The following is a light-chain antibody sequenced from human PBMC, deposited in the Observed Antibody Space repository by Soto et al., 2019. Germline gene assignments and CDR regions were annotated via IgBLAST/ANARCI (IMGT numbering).Light chain of an antibody. J-gene: IGLJ1*01. Sequence: QSVLTQPPSVSAAPGQKVTISCSGSSSNIGNNDVSWYQQLPGTAPKLLIYDNNNRPSGIPDRFSGSKSGTSATLGITGLQTGDEADYYCGTWDSSLTVSVFGTGTKLTVL. CDR3: GTWDSSLTVSV. CDR1: SSNIGNND. CDR2: DNN. V-gene: IGLV1-51*01.